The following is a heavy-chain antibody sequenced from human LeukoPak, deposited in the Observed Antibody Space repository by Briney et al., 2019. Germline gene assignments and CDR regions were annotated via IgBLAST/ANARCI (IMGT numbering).Heavy chain of an antibody. CDR3: AREEYSRITRSHYYYYMDV. Sequence: GASVKVSCKASGGTFSSYAISWVGQAAGQGLEWMGGIIPIFGTADYAQKFQGRVTITTDESTSTAYMELRSLRSEDTAVYFSAREEYSRITRSHYYYYMDVWGKGSPVTVSS. CDR1: GGTFSSYA. CDR2: IIPIFGTA. D-gene: IGHD6-6*01. V-gene: IGHV1-69*05. J-gene: IGHJ6*03.